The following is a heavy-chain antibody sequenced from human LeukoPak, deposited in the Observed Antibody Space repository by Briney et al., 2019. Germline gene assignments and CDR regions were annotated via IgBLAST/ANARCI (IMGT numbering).Heavy chain of an antibody. CDR3: AREGDYYDSSGYFWHWYFDL. CDR2: IYYSGST. D-gene: IGHD3-22*01. Sequence: SETLSLTCTVSGGSISSHYWSWIRQPPGKGLEWIGYIYYSGSTNYNPSLKSRVTISVDTSKNQFSLKLSSVTAADTAVYYCAREGDYYDSSGYFWHWYFDLWGRGTLVTVSS. J-gene: IGHJ2*01. V-gene: IGHV4-59*11. CDR1: GGSISSHY.